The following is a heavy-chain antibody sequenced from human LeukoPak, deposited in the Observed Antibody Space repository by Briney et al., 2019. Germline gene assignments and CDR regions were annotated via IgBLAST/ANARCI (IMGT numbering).Heavy chain of an antibody. CDR2: ISGTGGTT. J-gene: IGHJ4*02. Sequence: GGSLRLSCAASGFTFSNYGMNWVRQAPGKGLEWVSRISGTGGTTFYADSVKGRFTISRDNSKNTLYLQMNSLRAEDTAVFYCVGWVGHWGQGTLVTVSS. D-gene: IGHD3-10*01. CDR1: GFTFSNYG. CDR3: VGWVGH. V-gene: IGHV3-23*01.